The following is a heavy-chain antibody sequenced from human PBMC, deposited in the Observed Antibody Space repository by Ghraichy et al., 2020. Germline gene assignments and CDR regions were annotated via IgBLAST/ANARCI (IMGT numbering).Heavy chain of an antibody. Sequence: GESLNISCAASGFTFSSYAMSWVRQAPGKGLDWVSAISGSGGSTYYADSVKGRFTISRDNSKNTLYLQMNSLRAEDTAVYYCAKGGTGLLTLRTTSNRNWFDPWGQGTLVTVSS. CDR3: AKGGTGLLTLRTTSNRNWFDP. J-gene: IGHJ5*02. D-gene: IGHD1/OR15-1a*01. V-gene: IGHV3-23*01. CDR1: GFTFSSYA. CDR2: ISGSGGST.